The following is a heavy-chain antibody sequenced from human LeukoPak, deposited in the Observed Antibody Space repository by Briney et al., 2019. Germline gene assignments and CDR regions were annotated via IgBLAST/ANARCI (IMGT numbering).Heavy chain of an antibody. V-gene: IGHV4-30-4*08. J-gene: IGHJ6*03. CDR1: GGSISSGDYY. Sequence: SETLSLTCTVSGGSISSGDYYWSWIRQPPGKGLEWIGYIYYSGSTYYNPSLKSRVTISVDTSKNQFSLKLSSVTAADTAVYYCARAPGYCTNSVCSPYYYYYMDVWGKGTTVAVSS. CDR3: ARAPGYCTNSVCSPYYYYYMDV. D-gene: IGHD2-8*01. CDR2: IYYSGST.